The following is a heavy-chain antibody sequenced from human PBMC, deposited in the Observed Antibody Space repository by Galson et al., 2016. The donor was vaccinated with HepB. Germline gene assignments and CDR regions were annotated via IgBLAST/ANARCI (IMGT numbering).Heavy chain of an antibody. D-gene: IGHD6-19*01. CDR3: ARARYSSSWFGDFDY. J-gene: IGHJ4*02. V-gene: IGHV3-33*01. Sequence: QAPGKGLEWVALIWYDGETKYSADSVKGRFTISRDNSDNTLYLHMNSLRAEDTAVYYCARARYSSSWFGDFDYWGQGTLVIVSS. CDR2: IWYDGETK.